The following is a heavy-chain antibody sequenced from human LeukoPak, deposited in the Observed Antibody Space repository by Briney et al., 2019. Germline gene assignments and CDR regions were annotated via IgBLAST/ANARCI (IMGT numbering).Heavy chain of an antibody. J-gene: IGHJ4*02. CDR2: IYYSGST. CDR3: AGGYSGYDHTGTYMDY. CDR1: GGSISSYY. Sequence: PSETLSLTCTVSGGSISSYYWSWIRQPPGKGLEWIGSIYYSGSTYYNPSLKSRVTISVDTSKNQFSLELSSVTAADTAVYYCAGGYSGYDHTGTYMDYWGQGTLVTVSS. D-gene: IGHD5-12*01. V-gene: IGHV4-59*04.